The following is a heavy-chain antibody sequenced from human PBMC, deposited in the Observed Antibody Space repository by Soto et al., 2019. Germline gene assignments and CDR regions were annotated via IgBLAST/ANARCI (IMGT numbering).Heavy chain of an antibody. D-gene: IGHD3-16*01. CDR1: GYTFTKNV. V-gene: IGHV1-18*01. CDR2: INPYNGNT. Sequence: ASVKVSCKASGYTFTKNVISWVRQAPGQGLEWMGWINPYNGNTDYAQKLQRRVTVTTDTSTNAVHMELRSLRSDDTAVYYCARGPHDYSFPYYFDYWGRGTLVTVSS. CDR3: ARGPHDYSFPYYFDY. J-gene: IGHJ4*02.